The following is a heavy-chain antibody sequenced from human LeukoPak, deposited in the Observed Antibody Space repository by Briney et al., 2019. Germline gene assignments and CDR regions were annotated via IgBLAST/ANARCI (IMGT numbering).Heavy chain of an antibody. V-gene: IGHV4-34*01. Sequence: SETLSLTCAVYGGSFSGYYWSWIRQPPGKGLEWIGEINHSGSTNYNPSLKSRVTISVDTSKNQFSLKLSSVTAADTAVYYCARWGGYDILTGYPLSFGYWGQGTLVTVSS. CDR2: INHSGST. J-gene: IGHJ4*02. D-gene: IGHD3-9*01. CDR3: ARWGGYDILTGYPLSFGY. CDR1: GGSFSGYY.